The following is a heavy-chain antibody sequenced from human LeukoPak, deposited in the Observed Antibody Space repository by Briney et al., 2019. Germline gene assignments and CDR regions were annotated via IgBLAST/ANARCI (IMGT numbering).Heavy chain of an antibody. CDR1: GGSFSGYY. CDR2: INHSGST. CDR3: ARRYFDWLLRSPGWFDP. D-gene: IGHD3-9*01. J-gene: IGHJ5*02. Sequence: SETLSLTCAVYGGSFSGYYWSWIRQPPGKGLEWIGEINHSGSTNYNPSLKSRVTISVDTSKNQFSLKLSSVTAADTAVYYCARRYFDWLLRSPGWFDPWGQGTLVTVSS. V-gene: IGHV4-34*01.